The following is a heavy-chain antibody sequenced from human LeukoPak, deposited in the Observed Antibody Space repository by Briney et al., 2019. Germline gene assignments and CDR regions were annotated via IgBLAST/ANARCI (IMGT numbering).Heavy chain of an antibody. CDR1: GYSFTRHW. CDR2: VYPGDSDI. Sequence: GESLKISCKGFGYSFTRHWIGWVRQTPGKGLEWMAIVYPGDSDIRYSPSFQGQVIVSADKSINTAYLQWSSLQASDTAMYYCARRGTSGFYWVFDVWGRGTTVTVSS. V-gene: IGHV5-51*01. CDR3: ARRGTSGFYWVFDV. J-gene: IGHJ6*02. D-gene: IGHD6-19*01.